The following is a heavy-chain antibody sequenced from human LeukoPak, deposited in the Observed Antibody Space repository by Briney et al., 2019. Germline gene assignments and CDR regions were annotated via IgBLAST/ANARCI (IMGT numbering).Heavy chain of an antibody. V-gene: IGHV3-33*01. CDR3: VRGWGSNVYASAFDV. J-gene: IGHJ3*01. D-gene: IGHD3-16*01. CDR1: GFTFSTYG. Sequence: PGGSLRLSCAASGFTFSTYGMHWVRQAPGKGLEWVTVIWHDGSRKDYADSVKGRFTISRDNSKNTLYLQMNDLRAEDTAVYFCVRGWGSNVYASAFDVWGQGTMVTVSS. CDR2: IWHDGSRK.